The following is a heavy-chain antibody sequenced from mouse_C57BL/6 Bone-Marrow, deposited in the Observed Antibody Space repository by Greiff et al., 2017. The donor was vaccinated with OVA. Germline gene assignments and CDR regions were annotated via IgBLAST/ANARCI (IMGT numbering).Heavy chain of an antibody. CDR3: ACSYYGRRTGDY. CDR2: IYPGSGST. J-gene: IGHJ2*01. V-gene: IGHV1-55*01. CDR1: GYTFTSYW. Sequence: QVQLQQPGAELVKPGASVKMSCKASGYTFTSYWITWVKQRPGQGLEWIGDIYPGSGSTNYNEKFKSKATLTVDTSSSTAYMQLSSLTSEDSAVYYCACSYYGRRTGDYWGQGTTLTVSS. D-gene: IGHD1-1*01.